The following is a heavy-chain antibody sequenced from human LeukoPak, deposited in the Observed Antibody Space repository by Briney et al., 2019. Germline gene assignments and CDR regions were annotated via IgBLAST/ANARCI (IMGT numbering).Heavy chain of an antibody. J-gene: IGHJ5*02. CDR1: GFTFSSYA. CDR3: ARVDLYYDFWSGYYKPNWFDP. Sequence: GSLRLSCAASGFTFSSYAMSWVRQAPGKGLEWVSAISGSGGSTYYADSVKGRFTISRDNSKNTLYLQMNSLRAEDTAVYYCARVDLYYDFWSGYYKPNWFDPWGQGTLVTVSA. CDR2: ISGSGGST. V-gene: IGHV3-23*01. D-gene: IGHD3-3*01.